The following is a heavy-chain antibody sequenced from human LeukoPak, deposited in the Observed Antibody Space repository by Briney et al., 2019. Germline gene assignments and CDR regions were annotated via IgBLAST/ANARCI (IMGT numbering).Heavy chain of an antibody. D-gene: IGHD3-10*01. J-gene: IGHJ4*02. CDR3: ARDHYTYYYGSGSYYFDY. Sequence: GRSLRLSCAASGFTFSSYAMHWVRQAPGKGLEWVAVISYDGSNKYYADSVKGRFTISRDNSKNTLYLQMNSLRAEDTAVYYCARDHYTYYYGSGSYYFDYWGQGTLVTVSS. V-gene: IGHV3-30*01. CDR1: GFTFSSYA. CDR2: ISYDGSNK.